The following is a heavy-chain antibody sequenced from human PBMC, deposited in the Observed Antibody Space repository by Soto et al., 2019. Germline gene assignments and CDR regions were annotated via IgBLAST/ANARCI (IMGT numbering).Heavy chain of an antibody. CDR2: ISQDGSIA. CDR3: FSDQSHCNEYADP. D-gene: IGHD1-1*01. V-gene: IGHV3-74*01. Sequence: EVRLVESGGGLVQPGESLRLSCAASGFAFGSYWMHWVRQAPGKGLVWVSRISQDGSIATQADSVKGRFTVSRDNAKNTLYLQKYSLRADDTVVYYCFSDQSHCNEYADPGSQGTLVTVSS. J-gene: IGHJ5*02. CDR1: GFAFGSYW.